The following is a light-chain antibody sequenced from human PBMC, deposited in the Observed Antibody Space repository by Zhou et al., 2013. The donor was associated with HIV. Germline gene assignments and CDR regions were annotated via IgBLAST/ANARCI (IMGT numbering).Light chain of an antibody. CDR1: QGISSD. CDR2: DAS. CDR3: QQYNSYLYT. Sequence: AIQLTQSPSSLSASVGDRVTITCRASQGISSDLAWYQQKPGKAPQLLIYDASTLQSGVPSRFSGRGSGTEFTLTISSLQPDDFATYYCQQYNSYLYTFGQGTKLEIK. V-gene: IGKV1-13*02. J-gene: IGKJ2*01.